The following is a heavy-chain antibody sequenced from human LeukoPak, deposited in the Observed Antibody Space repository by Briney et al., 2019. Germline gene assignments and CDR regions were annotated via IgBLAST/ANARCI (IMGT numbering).Heavy chain of an antibody. J-gene: IGHJ3*02. Sequence: PSETLSLTCAVYGESLKSYYWSWVRQPPGEGLEGIGEIYESGTPEYNPPLESRLTISMVPPKQQFSLSLISVSAVDTAVYYCGRTEYGIRPVDIWSQGTMVTVSS. CDR2: IYESGTP. D-gene: IGHD1-14*01. CDR3: GRTEYGIRPVDI. V-gene: IGHV4-34*01. CDR1: GESLKSYY.